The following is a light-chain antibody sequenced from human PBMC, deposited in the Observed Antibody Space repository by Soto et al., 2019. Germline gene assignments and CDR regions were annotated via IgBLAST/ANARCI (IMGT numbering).Light chain of an antibody. CDR3: QQNYNTPRYT. CDR1: QSISSY. J-gene: IGKJ2*01. Sequence: DIPMTQSPSSLSASVGDRVTITCRASQSISSYLNWYQQKPGKAPKLLIYAASSLQSGVPSRFSGNGSWEGFPLTISRPQPEDFSTFYWQQNYNTPRYTFGQGTKLEIK. CDR2: AAS. V-gene: IGKV1-39*01.